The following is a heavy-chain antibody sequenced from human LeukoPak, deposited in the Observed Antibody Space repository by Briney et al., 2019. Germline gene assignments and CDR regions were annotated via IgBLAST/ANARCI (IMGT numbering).Heavy chain of an antibody. D-gene: IGHD3-10*01. CDR2: TKEDGSEK. CDR3: ARDRRGVNFYYYYMDV. Sequence: QAGGSLRLSCEASGFMFTGYWMSWVRQAPGKGLERVANTKEDGSEKYYVDPVKGRFTISRDNPKKLLYLQMNSLRAEDTAVYYCARDRRGVNFYYYYMDVWGKGTSVIVSS. CDR1: GFMFTGYW. V-gene: IGHV3-7*01. J-gene: IGHJ6*03.